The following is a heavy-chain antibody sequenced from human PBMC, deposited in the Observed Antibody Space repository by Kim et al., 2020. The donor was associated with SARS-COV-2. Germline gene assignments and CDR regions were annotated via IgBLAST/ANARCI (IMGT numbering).Heavy chain of an antibody. D-gene: IGHD6-13*01. CDR3: ARQGPAFQQPTGGGWFDP. J-gene: IGHJ5*02. V-gene: IGHV5-51*01. Sequence: GESLKISCKGSGYSFTYFWIAWVRQMPGKGLEYMGIIYPGASETRYSPSFQGQVTISADNSISTAYLQWNSLKASDTAMYYCARQGPAFQQPTGGGWFDPWGQGTLVTVSS. CDR2: IYPGASET. CDR1: GYSFTYFW.